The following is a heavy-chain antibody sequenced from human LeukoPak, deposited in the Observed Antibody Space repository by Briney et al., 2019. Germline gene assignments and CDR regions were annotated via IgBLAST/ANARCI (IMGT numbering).Heavy chain of an antibody. CDR2: IYTSGST. CDR3: ARDWGVGVASGYDMDY. J-gene: IGHJ6*02. D-gene: IGHD1-26*01. CDR1: GGSISSGSYY. Sequence: KPSETLSLTCTVSGGSISSGSYYWRWIRQPAGKGLEWIGRIYTSGSTNYNPSLKSRVTISLDTSKNQFSLKLSSVTAADTAVYYCARDWGVGVASGYDMDYWGQGTTVTVSS. V-gene: IGHV4-61*02.